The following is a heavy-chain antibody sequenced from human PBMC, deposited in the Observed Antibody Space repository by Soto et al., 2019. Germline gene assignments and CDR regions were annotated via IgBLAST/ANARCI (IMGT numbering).Heavy chain of an antibody. J-gene: IGHJ5*02. D-gene: IGHD2-15*01. CDR3: ARETEYCSSGSCYLNWFDP. V-gene: IGHV1-69*12. CDR1: GGTFSSYA. CDR2: SIPIFGTA. Sequence: QVQLVQSGAEVKKPGSSVKVSCKASGGTFSSYAISWVRQAPGQGLEWMGGSIPIFGTANYAQKLQGRVTITADESTSTAYMELSSLRSEDTAVYYCARETEYCSSGSCYLNWFDPWGQGTLVTVSS.